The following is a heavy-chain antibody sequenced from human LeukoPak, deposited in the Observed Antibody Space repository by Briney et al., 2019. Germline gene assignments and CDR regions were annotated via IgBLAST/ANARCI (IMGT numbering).Heavy chain of an antibody. CDR3: AKGIVATGVDY. D-gene: IGHD5-12*01. V-gene: IGHV3-23*01. Sequence: GGSLRLSCAASGFTFSSYAMSWVRQAPGKGLEWVTAITGSGGSTYYADSVKGRFTISRDNSKNTLYLQMNSLRAEDTAVYYCAKGIVATGVDYWGQGTLVTVSS. CDR1: GFTFSSYA. CDR2: ITGSGGST. J-gene: IGHJ4*02.